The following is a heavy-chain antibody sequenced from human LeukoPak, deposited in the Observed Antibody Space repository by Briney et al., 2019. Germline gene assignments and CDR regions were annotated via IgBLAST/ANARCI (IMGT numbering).Heavy chain of an antibody. J-gene: IGHJ4*02. Sequence: SETLSLTCTVSGGSISSYYWSWIRQPPGKGLEWIGYIYYSGSTNYNPSLKSRVTISVDTSKNQFSLKLSSVTAADTAVYYCARTTIFGVVKGADYWGQGTLVTVSS. CDR3: ARTTIFGVVKGADY. D-gene: IGHD3-3*01. CDR2: IYYSGST. V-gene: IGHV4-59*08. CDR1: GGSISSYY.